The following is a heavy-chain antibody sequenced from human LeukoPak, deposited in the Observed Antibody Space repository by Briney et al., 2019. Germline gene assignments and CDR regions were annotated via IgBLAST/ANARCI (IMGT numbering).Heavy chain of an antibody. J-gene: IGHJ4*02. Sequence: GSSVKVSCKASGGTFSSYAISWVRQAPGQGLEWMGRIIPILGIANYAQKFQGRVTITADKSTSTAYMELSSLRSEDTAVYYCASRLPVVVVPAATKIYSGYGLEFCDWGQGTLVTVSS. V-gene: IGHV1-69*04. CDR2: IIPILGIA. CDR3: ASRLPVVVVPAATKIYSGYGLEFCD. D-gene: IGHD2-2*01. CDR1: GGTFSSYA.